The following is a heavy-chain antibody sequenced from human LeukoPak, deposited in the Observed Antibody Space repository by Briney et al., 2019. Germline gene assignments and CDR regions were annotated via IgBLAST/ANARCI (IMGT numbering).Heavy chain of an antibody. CDR1: GFTFNSYV. CDR3: AKNYDILTGYWYYGMNV. D-gene: IGHD3-9*01. CDR2: VSGSGGST. V-gene: IGHV3-23*01. Sequence: GGSLRLSCAASGFTFNSYVMSWLRLAPGKGLEWVSVVSGSGGSTYYADSVRGRFTISRDNSKNTLFLQMNSLRAEDTAVYYCAKNYDILTGYWYYGMNVWGQGATVTVSS. J-gene: IGHJ6*02.